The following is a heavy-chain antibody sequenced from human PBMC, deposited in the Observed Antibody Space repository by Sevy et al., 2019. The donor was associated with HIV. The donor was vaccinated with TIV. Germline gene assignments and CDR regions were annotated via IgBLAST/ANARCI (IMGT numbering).Heavy chain of an antibody. Sequence: GGSLRLSCAASGFIFSNYAMIWVRQAPGKGLEWVSGISGSGGSTHYADYVKGRFTISRDNSKNTLYLQMNSLRAEDTAVYYCTKADSAVVSGVFFDYWGQGTQVTVSS. J-gene: IGHJ4*02. CDR3: TKADSAVVSGVFFDY. V-gene: IGHV3-23*01. CDR2: ISGSGGST. CDR1: GFIFSNYA. D-gene: IGHD2-2*01.